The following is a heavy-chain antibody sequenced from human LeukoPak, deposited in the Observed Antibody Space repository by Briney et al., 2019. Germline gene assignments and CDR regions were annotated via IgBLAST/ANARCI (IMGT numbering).Heavy chain of an antibody. CDR2: IYYSGST. CDR3: ARRPYYGDYGYFDL. D-gene: IGHD4-17*01. Sequence: SETLSLTCTVSGGSISSSSYYWGGLPQPPGKGLEWIGSIYYSGSTYYNPSLKSRVTISLDTSKNQFSLKLSSVTAADTAVYYCARRPYYGDYGYFDLWGRGTLVTVSS. CDR1: GGSISSSSYY. V-gene: IGHV4-39*01. J-gene: IGHJ2*01.